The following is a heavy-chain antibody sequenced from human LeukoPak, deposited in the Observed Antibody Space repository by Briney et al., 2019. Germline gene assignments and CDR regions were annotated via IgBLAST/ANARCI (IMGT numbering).Heavy chain of an antibody. V-gene: IGHV1-46*01. CDR2: INPSGGST. D-gene: IGHD6-13*01. CDR1: GYAFTSYY. J-gene: IGHJ4*02. Sequence: ASGQFSFKASGYAFTSYYMHWVRQAPGQGREWMGIINPSGGSTSYAQKFQGRVAMTRDTSTSTVYMELSSLRSEDTAVYYCARAKTSSRMLMRDYWGQGTLVTVSS. CDR3: ARAKTSSRMLMRDY.